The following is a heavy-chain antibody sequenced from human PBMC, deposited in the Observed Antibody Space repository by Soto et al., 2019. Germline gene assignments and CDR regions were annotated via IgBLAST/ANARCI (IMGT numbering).Heavy chain of an antibody. Sequence: QVQLVQSRAEVKKPASSVKVSCKASGGTFSSYAISWVRQAPGQGLEWMGGIIPIFGTANYAQKFQGRVTITADESTSTAYMELSSLRSEDTAVYYCAREGKTIFGVVRGNYGMDVWGQGTTVTVSS. CDR3: AREGKTIFGVVRGNYGMDV. D-gene: IGHD3-3*01. CDR2: IIPIFGTA. V-gene: IGHV1-69*01. CDR1: GGTFSSYA. J-gene: IGHJ6*02.